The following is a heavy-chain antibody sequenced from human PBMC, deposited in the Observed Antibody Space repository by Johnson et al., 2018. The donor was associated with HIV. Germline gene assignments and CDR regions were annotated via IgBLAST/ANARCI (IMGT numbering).Heavy chain of an antibody. Sequence: VQLVESGGGLVQPGGSLRVSCAASGFTFSNYAIHWVRQAPGKGLEYVSAISGNGGITYYANSVKGRFTISRDNSKNTLYLQMGSLRAEDMGVYYCARLRSPDALDIWGQGTMVTVSS. D-gene: IGHD2-15*01. CDR3: ARLRSPDALDI. V-gene: IGHV3-64*01. CDR1: GFTFSNYA. J-gene: IGHJ3*02. CDR2: ISGNGGIT.